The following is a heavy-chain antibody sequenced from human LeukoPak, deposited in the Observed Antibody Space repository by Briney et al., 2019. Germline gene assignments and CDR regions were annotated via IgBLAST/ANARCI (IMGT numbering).Heavy chain of an antibody. V-gene: IGHV4-59*08. D-gene: IGHD5-24*01. CDR3: ASRRDSHCYNSWFDP. Sequence: PSETLSLTCSVSGGSITYYYWSWIRQPPGKGLEWIGNIYYTGSTNYNPSLRSRVTISVDTSKNQFSLKLSSVTAADTAVYYCASRRDSHCYNSWFDPWGQGTLVTVSS. CDR1: GGSITYYY. CDR2: IYYTGST. J-gene: IGHJ5*02.